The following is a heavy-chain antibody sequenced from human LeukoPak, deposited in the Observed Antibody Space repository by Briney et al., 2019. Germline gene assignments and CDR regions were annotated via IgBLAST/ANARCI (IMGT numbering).Heavy chain of an antibody. Sequence: SQTLSLTCGISGDSVSSNSAAWNWIRQSPSRGLEWLGRTYYRSKWFIHYAPSVKSRIIINPDTPKNQVSLQLNSVTPEDTAVYYCTRSDCSSGRCPGFDNWGQGTLVTVSS. CDR3: TRSDCSSGRCPGFDN. V-gene: IGHV6-1*01. CDR1: GDSVSSNSAA. CDR2: TYYRSKWFI. J-gene: IGHJ4*02. D-gene: IGHD2-15*01.